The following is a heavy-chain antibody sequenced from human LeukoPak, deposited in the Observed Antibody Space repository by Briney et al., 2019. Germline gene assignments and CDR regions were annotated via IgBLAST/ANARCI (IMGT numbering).Heavy chain of an antibody. CDR2: IIPILGIA. D-gene: IGHD6-6*01. J-gene: IGHJ4*02. CDR3: ARDIGVAARTTRFDY. CDR1: GGTFSSYT. Sequence: SVKVSCKASGGTFSSYTISWVRQAPGQGLERMGRIIPILGIANYAQKFQGRVTITADKSTSTAYMELSSLRSEDTAVYYCARDIGVAARTTRFDYWGQGTLVTVSS. V-gene: IGHV1-69*04.